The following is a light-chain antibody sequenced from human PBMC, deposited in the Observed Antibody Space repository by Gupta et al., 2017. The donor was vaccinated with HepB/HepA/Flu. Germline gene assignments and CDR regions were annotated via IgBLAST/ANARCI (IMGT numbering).Light chain of an antibody. V-gene: IGKV1-39*01. CDR1: ESVSVY. CDR3: QQSYSLPLT. Sequence: DVQMTQSPSSLSSSVGDRVTITCRASESVSVYLNWYQQKPGKAPKLLIHTASTLQSGVPSRFSGSGSGTDFTLTISSLQPEDFATYYCQQSYSLPLTFGQGTKVEIK. CDR2: TAS. J-gene: IGKJ1*01.